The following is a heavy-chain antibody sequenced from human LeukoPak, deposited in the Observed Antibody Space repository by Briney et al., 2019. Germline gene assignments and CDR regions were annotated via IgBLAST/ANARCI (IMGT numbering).Heavy chain of an antibody. CDR1: GFIFGDYY. J-gene: IGHJ3*01. CDR3: ARDRLLYSAFDV. D-gene: IGHD1-26*01. V-gene: IGHV3-11*04. Sequence: GGSLRLSCTASGFIFGDYYMAWVRQAPGKGLEWVSYISRIGNTKYDAGSVKGRFIVSRDNAKNSLYLQMNNLRDDDTAVYYCARDRLLYSAFDVWGQGTMVTVSS. CDR2: ISRIGNTK.